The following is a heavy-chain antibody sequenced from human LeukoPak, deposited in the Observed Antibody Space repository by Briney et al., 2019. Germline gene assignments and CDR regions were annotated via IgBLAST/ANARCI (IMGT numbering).Heavy chain of an antibody. CDR2: INHSGST. CDR1: GGSFSGYY. Sequence: SETLSLTCAVYGGSFSGYYWSWIRQPPGKGLEWIGEINHSGSTNYNPSLKSRVTISVDTSKNQFSLKLSSVTAADTAVYYCARATGSYGSGSYFGGYYFDYWGQGTLVTVSP. CDR3: ARATGSYGSGSYFGGYYFDY. D-gene: IGHD3-10*01. J-gene: IGHJ4*02. V-gene: IGHV4-34*01.